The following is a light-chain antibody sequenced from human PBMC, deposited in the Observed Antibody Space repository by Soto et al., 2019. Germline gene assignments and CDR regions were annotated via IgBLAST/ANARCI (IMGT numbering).Light chain of an antibody. CDR1: QGIGND. Sequence: DTQMTQSPSSLSASVGDRVTITCRASQGIGNDLGWYQQKPGKAPKRLIYVASSLQSGVPSRFSGSGSGTEFTLTISSLQPDDFAAYYCQQYNSFSYTFGPGTKLEIK. V-gene: IGKV1-17*01. CDR3: QQYNSFSYT. CDR2: VAS. J-gene: IGKJ2*01.